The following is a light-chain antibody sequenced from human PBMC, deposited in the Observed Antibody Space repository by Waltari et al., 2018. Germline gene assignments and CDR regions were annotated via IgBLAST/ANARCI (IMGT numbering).Light chain of an antibody. CDR1: TGAVSSGHY. CDR2: DIS. Sequence: QVVVTQEPSLTVSPGGTVTLTCGSSTGAVSSGHYPYWFQQKPGQAPWTLIYDISNKHPGTPARFSGSLVGGRAALTLSGAQPDDEADYYCLLFYSGARVFGGGTKLTVL. J-gene: IGLJ3*02. V-gene: IGLV7-46*01. CDR3: LLFYSGARV.